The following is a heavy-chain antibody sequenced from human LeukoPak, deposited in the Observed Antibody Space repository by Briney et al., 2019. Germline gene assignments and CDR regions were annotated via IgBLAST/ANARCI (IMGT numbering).Heavy chain of an antibody. D-gene: IGHD3-10*01. CDR2: ITSSSTI. CDR1: GFTFSNYN. J-gene: IGHJ6*02. V-gene: IGHV3-48*02. CDR3: ARDLRRYYGSGIEYYYGMDV. Sequence: GGSLRLSCAASGFTFSNYNMNWVRQAPGKGLEWVSHITSSSTIYYADSVKGRFTISRDNAKNSLYLQMNSLRDEDTAVYYCARDLRRYYGSGIEYYYGMDVWGQGTTVTVSS.